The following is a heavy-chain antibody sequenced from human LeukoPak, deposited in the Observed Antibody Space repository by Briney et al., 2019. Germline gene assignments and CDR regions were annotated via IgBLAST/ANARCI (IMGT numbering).Heavy chain of an antibody. J-gene: IGHJ4*02. V-gene: IGHV3-74*01. CDR1: GFTFSTYW. D-gene: IGHD3-10*01. Sequence: GGSLRLSCAASGFTFSTYWMHWVRQVPGKGLVWVSRISSDGTNANYADSVKGRFTISRDNAKNTLYLQMNSLRAEDTAVYYCARHLLWFGELSGGFDYWGQGTLVTVSS. CDR3: ARHLLWFGELSGGFDY. CDR2: ISSDGTNA.